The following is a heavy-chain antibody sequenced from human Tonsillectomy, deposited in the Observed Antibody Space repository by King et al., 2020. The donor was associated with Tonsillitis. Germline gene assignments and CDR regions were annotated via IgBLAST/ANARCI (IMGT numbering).Heavy chain of an antibody. CDR2: SNIDGSST. CDR1: GLTFSSYW. D-gene: IGHD4-11*01. CDR3: ARSDYRKDAFDI. Sequence: VQLVESGGGLVQPGGSLRLSCAASGLTFSSYWMHCVRQAPGKGRVWVSRSNIDGSSTSYADSVTVRFTISRDNAKNTLYLIMNSLRAEDTAVYYCARSDYRKDAFDIWGQGTMVTVSS. J-gene: IGHJ3*02. V-gene: IGHV3-74*01.